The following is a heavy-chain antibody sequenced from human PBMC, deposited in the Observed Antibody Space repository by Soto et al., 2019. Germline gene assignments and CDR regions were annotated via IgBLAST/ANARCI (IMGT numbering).Heavy chain of an antibody. CDR3: ARPIQGIAAANRDGFDY. CDR2: IIPIFGTA. D-gene: IGHD6-13*01. CDR1: GGTFSSYA. Sequence: ASVKVSCKASGGTFSSYAISWVRQAPGQGLEWMGGIIPIFGTANYAQKFQGRVTITADESTSQAYMELGSLRSEDTAVYYCARPIQGIAAANRDGFDYWGQGTLVTVSS. J-gene: IGHJ4*02. V-gene: IGHV1-69*13.